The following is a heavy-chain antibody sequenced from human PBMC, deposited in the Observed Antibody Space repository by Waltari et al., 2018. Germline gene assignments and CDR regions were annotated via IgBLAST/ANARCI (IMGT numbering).Heavy chain of an antibody. CDR1: GGSLTSNLPY. V-gene: IGHV4-39*01. CDR2: MSYSGAT. J-gene: IGHJ3*01. D-gene: IGHD1-1*01. Sequence: QLQLQESGPGLVKPSETLSLTCSVSGGSLTSNLPYWVWIRQAPGQGLEWIGTMSYSGATYSSPSLNSRVTISRDTSKNQLSLKLASMTAADTAVYYCATYLGASLGTAAFDVWGQGTMVTVSS. CDR3: ATYLGASLGTAAFDV.